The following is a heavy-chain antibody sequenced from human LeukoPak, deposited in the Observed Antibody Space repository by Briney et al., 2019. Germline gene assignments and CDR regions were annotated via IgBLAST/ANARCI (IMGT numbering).Heavy chain of an antibody. J-gene: IGHJ4*02. CDR3: ARFGWVPPAHFDH. D-gene: IGHD2-2*01. V-gene: IGHV3-74*03. CDR2: INTDGSST. Sequence: GGSLRLSCAASGFTLSRYWMHWVRQAPGKGLVWVSCINTDGSSTTYADSVKGCFTISRDNAKNTVYLQINSLRAEDTAVYYCARFGWVPPAHFDHWGQGSLVTVSS. CDR1: GFTLSRYW.